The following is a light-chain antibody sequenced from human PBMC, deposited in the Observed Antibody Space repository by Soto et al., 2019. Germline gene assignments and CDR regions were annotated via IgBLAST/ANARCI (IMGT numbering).Light chain of an antibody. CDR3: QQYDNLPPYT. V-gene: IGKV1-33*01. CDR2: EAS. J-gene: IGKJ2*01. Sequence: DLQMTQSPSSLSASVGDRVTITCQASRDISVYLNWYQQKPGKPPKLLVYEASNLQTGVPSRFSGSGSGTHFTFTISSLQPEDFATYYCQQYDNLPPYTFGQGTKVEL. CDR1: RDISVY.